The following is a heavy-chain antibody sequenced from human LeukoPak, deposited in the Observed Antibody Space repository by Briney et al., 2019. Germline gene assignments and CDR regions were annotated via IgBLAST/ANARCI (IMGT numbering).Heavy chain of an antibody. D-gene: IGHD3-16*02. Sequence: ASVKVSCKASGGTFSSYAISWVRQATGQGLEWMGWMNPNSGNTGYAQKFQGRVTMTRNTSISTAYMELSSLRSEDTAVYYCARGAPRYVWGSYPLGGYMDVWGKGTTVTISS. CDR1: GGTFSSYA. CDR3: ARGAPRYVWGSYPLGGYMDV. V-gene: IGHV1-8*02. J-gene: IGHJ6*03. CDR2: MNPNSGNT.